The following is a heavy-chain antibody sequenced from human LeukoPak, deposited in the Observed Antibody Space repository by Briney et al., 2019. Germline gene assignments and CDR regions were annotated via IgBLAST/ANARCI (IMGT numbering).Heavy chain of an antibody. CDR2: IYYSGST. V-gene: IGHV4-59*01. D-gene: IGHD4-17*01. CDR1: GGSISSYY. J-gene: IGHJ4*02. Sequence: SETLSLTCTVSGGSISSYYWSWIRQPPGKGLEWIGYIYYSGSTNYNPSLESRVTISVDTSKNQFSLKLSSVTAADTAVYYCARDLHGDYSLDYWGQGTLVTVSS. CDR3: ARDLHGDYSLDY.